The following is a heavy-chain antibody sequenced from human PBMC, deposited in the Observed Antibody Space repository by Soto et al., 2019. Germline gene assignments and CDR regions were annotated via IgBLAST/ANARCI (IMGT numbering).Heavy chain of an antibody. CDR3: ARQAFRTMVRGVIPNWFDP. CDR1: GGSFSGYY. Sequence: SETLSLTCAVYGGSFSGYYWSWIRQPPGKGLEWIGEINHSGSTNYNPSLKSRVTISVDTSKNQFSLKLSSVTAADTAVYYCARQAFRTMVRGVIPNWFDPWGQGTLVTVSS. D-gene: IGHD3-10*01. J-gene: IGHJ5*02. V-gene: IGHV4-34*01. CDR2: INHSGST.